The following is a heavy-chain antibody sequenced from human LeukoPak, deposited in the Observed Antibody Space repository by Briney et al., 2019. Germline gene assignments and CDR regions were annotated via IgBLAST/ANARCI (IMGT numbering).Heavy chain of an antibody. V-gene: IGHV3-7*01. CDR1: GFTFSSYW. J-gene: IGHJ4*02. Sequence: GGSLRLSCAASGFTFSSYWMSWVRQAPGKGLEWVANIKQDGSEKYYVDSVKGRFTISRDNSKNTLYLQMNSLRAEDTAVYYCAREKDSSSWTLDYWGQGTLVTVSS. CDR2: IKQDGSEK. CDR3: AREKDSSSWTLDY. D-gene: IGHD6-13*01.